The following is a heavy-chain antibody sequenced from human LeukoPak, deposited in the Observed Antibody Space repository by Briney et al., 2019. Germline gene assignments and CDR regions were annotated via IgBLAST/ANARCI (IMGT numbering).Heavy chain of an antibody. D-gene: IGHD2-15*01. CDR3: ARDGGYCSGGSCWDY. V-gene: IGHV3-66*01. CDR1: EFTVSNNY. J-gene: IGHJ4*02. Sequence: GGSLRLSCAASEFTVSNNYMNWVRQAPGKGLEWVSVIYSGGNTYYADSVKGRFTISRDNAKNSLYLQMNSLRAEDTAVYYCARDGGYCSGGSCWDYWGQGTLVTVSS. CDR2: IYSGGNT.